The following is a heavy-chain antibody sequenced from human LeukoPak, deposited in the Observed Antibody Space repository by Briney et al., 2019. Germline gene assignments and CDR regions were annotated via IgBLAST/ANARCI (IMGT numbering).Heavy chain of an antibody. D-gene: IGHD5-24*01. V-gene: IGHV1-69*05. CDR2: IIPIFGTA. CDR3: AIGSVEMAAICNY. CDR1: RGTFSSYA. J-gene: IGHJ4*02. Sequence: SVKVSCKASRGTFSSYAISWVRQAPGQGLEWMGGIIPIFGTANYAQKFQGRVTITTDESTSTAYMELSSLRSEDTAVYYCAIGSVEMAAICNYWGQGTLVTVSS.